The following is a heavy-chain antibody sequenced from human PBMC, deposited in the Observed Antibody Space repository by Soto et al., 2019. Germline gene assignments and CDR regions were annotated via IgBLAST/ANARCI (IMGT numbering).Heavy chain of an antibody. CDR3: ARGWANAYDAFEI. Sequence: QVQLVESGGGVVQPGRSLRLSCAASGFTFSSYGMHWVRQAPGKGLEWVAVIWYDGSNKYYADSVKGRFTISRDNSKNTLYLHMNSLRAEDTAVYYCARGWANAYDAFEIWGQGTMVTVSS. V-gene: IGHV3-33*01. D-gene: IGHD1-26*01. J-gene: IGHJ3*02. CDR2: IWYDGSNK. CDR1: GFTFSSYG.